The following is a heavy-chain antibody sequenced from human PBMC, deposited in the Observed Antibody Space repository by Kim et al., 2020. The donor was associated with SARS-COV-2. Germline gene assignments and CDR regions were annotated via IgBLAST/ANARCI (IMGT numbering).Heavy chain of an antibody. Sequence: GGSLRLSCAASGFTFSSYSMNWVRQAPGKGLEWVSYISSSSSTIYYADSVKGRFTISRDNAKNSLYLQMNSLRDEDTAVYYCARESLDWLLPNWFDPWGQGTLVTVSS. CDR3: ARESLDWLLPNWFDP. CDR1: GFTFSSYS. V-gene: IGHV3-48*02. J-gene: IGHJ5*02. D-gene: IGHD3-9*01. CDR2: ISSSSSTI.